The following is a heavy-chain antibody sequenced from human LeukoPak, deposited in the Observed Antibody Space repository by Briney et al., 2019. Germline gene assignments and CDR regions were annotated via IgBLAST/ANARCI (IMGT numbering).Heavy chain of an antibody. CDR3: ATLLVGGLDSYGYGLQEPA. Sequence: ASVKVSCKASGGTFSSYAISWVRQAPGQGLEWMGRIIPILGIANYAQKFQGRVTITADKSTSTAYMELRSLRSDDTAVYYCATLLVGGLDSYGYGLQEPAWGQGTLVTVSS. J-gene: IGHJ4*02. CDR1: GGTFSSYA. D-gene: IGHD5-18*01. V-gene: IGHV1-69*04. CDR2: IIPILGIA.